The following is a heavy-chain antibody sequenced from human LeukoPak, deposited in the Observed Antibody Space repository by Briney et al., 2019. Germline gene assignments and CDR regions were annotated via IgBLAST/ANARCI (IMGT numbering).Heavy chain of an antibody. CDR2: INHSGST. CDR3: VAKRAYDYYYYGMDV. CDR1: GIIFSTYS. Sequence: GSLRLSCVASGIIFSTYSMNWVRQPPGKGLEWIGEINHSGSTNYNPSLKSRVTISVDTSKNQFSLKLSSVTAADTAVYYCVAKRAYDYYYYGMDVWGQGTTVTVSS. J-gene: IGHJ6*02. D-gene: IGHD3-16*01. V-gene: IGHV4-34*08.